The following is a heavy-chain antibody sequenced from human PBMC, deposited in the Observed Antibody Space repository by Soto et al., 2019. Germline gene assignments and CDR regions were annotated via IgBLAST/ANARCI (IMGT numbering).Heavy chain of an antibody. Sequence: PSETLSLTCTVSGGSISSGDYYWSWIRQPPGKGLEWIGYNYYSGSTYYNPSLKSRVTISVDTSKNQFSLKLSSVTAADTAVYYCARRESYYDILTGYSINWFDPWGQGTLVTVSS. D-gene: IGHD3-9*01. V-gene: IGHV4-30-4*01. J-gene: IGHJ5*02. CDR1: GGSISSGDYY. CDR3: ARRESYYDILTGYSINWFDP. CDR2: NYYSGST.